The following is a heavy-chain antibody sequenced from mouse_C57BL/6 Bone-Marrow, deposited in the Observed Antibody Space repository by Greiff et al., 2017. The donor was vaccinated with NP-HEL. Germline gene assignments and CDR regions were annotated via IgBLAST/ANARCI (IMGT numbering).Heavy chain of an antibody. CDR3: ARWGIYEGFAY. D-gene: IGHD1-1*01. J-gene: IGHJ3*01. V-gene: IGHV1-69*01. CDR1: GYTFTSYW. Sequence: VQLQQPGAELVMPGASVKLSCKASGYTFTSYWMHWVKQRPGQGLEWIGEIDPSDSYTNYNQKFKGKSTLTVDKSSSTAYMQLSSLTSEDSAVYYCARWGIYEGFAYWGQGTLVTVSA. CDR2: IDPSDSYT.